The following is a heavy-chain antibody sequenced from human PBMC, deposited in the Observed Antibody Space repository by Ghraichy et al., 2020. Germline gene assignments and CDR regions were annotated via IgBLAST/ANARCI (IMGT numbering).Heavy chain of an antibody. CDR2: IGSGGSTS. J-gene: IGHJ4*02. Sequence: GGSLRLSCAASGFTFSSYSMNWVRQAPGKGLEWVSYIGSGGSTSYYADSVKGRFTISRDNAKNSVYLDMNSLRAEDTALYYCVRDGCSGRTCTFYNWGQGAVVTVSS. CDR1: GFTFSSYS. D-gene: IGHD2-15*01. CDR3: VRDGCSGRTCTFYN. V-gene: IGHV3-48*04.